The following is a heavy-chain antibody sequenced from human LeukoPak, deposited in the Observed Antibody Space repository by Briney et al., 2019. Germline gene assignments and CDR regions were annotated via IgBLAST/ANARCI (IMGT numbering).Heavy chain of an antibody. Sequence: GGSLRLSCAASGFSFSSYWMSWVRQAPGKGLEWVANIKQDGSQKYYVDSVKGRFTISRDNAKNSLYLQMNSLRVEDTAVYYCVGGLGPGSYWGQGTLVTVSP. D-gene: IGHD3-16*01. J-gene: IGHJ4*02. CDR2: IKQDGSQK. CDR3: VGGLGPGSY. V-gene: IGHV3-7*03. CDR1: GFSFSSYW.